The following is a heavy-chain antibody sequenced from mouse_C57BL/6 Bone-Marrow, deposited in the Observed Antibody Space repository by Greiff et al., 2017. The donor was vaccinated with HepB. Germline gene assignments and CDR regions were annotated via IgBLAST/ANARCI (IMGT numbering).Heavy chain of an antibody. CDR3: ARDQGFITTVVFDY. J-gene: IGHJ2*01. CDR2: ISDGGSYT. V-gene: IGHV5-4*01. D-gene: IGHD1-1*01. CDR1: GFTFSSYA. Sequence: EVQLVESGGGLVKPGGSLKLSCAASGFTFSSYAMSWVRQTPEKRLEWVATISDGGSYTYYPDNVKGRFTISRDNAKNNLYLQMSHLKSEDTAMYYCARDQGFITTVVFDYWGQGTTLTVSS.